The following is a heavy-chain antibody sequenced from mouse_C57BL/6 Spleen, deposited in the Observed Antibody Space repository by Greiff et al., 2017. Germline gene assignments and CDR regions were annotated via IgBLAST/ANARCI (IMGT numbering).Heavy chain of an antibody. CDR2: IDPETGGT. CDR3: ARDSSGFAY. V-gene: IGHV1-15*01. Sequence: VQLQQPGAELVRPGASVTLSCKASGYTFTDYEMHWVKQTPVHGLEWIGAIDPETGGTAYNQKFKGKAILTADKSSSKAYMELRSLTSEDSSVYYCARDSSGFAYWGQGTLVTVSA. J-gene: IGHJ3*01. D-gene: IGHD3-2*02. CDR1: GYTFTDYE.